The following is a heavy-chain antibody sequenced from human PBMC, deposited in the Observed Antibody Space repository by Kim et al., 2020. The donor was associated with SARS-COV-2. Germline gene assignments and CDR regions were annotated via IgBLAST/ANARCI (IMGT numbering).Heavy chain of an antibody. J-gene: IGHJ5*02. CDR3: ARRPTDDNWFDP. Sequence: RYSPTFQGQVTISADKSISTAYLQWSSLKASDTAMYYCARRPTDDNWFDPWGQGTLVTVSS. V-gene: IGHV5-51*01.